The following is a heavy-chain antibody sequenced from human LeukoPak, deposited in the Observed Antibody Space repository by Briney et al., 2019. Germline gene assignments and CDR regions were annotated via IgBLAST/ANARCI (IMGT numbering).Heavy chain of an antibody. CDR1: GGSISSSSYY. Sequence: SETLSLTCTVSGGSISSSSYYWGWIRQPPGKGLEWIGSIYYSGSTYYNPSLKSRVTISVDTSKNQFSLKLSSVTAADTAVYYCARHHSYYFDYWGQGTLVTVSS. CDR3: ARHHSYYFDY. J-gene: IGHJ4*02. V-gene: IGHV4-39*01. CDR2: IYYSGST.